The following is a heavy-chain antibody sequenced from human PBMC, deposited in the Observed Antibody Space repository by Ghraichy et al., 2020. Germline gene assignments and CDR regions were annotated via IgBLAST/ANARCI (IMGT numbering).Heavy chain of an antibody. CDR3: AKGANFGWLVSGLQY. V-gene: IGHV3-23*01. CDR2: MSSSGNRT. CDR1: GFTFNSYV. J-gene: IGHJ4*02. D-gene: IGHD3-3*01. Sequence: GGSLRLSCAASGFTFNSYVMNWVRQAPGKGLEWVSGMSSSGNRTYYADSVKGRFTISRDNSKDTVYLQMKSLRAEDTAEYYFAKGANFGWLVSGLQYWGQGTLGTVSS.